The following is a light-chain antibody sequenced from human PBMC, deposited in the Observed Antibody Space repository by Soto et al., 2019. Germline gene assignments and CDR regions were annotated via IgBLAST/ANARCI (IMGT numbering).Light chain of an antibody. CDR1: QSVGSSY. CDR3: QQYSNSLYT. V-gene: IGKV3-20*01. J-gene: IGKJ2*01. CDR2: AAS. Sequence: EIVLTQFPGTLSLSPGDRATLSCRASQSVGSSYLAWYQHKPGQAPRLLIYAASSRATGIPDRFSGSGSGTDFTLPINTLEPEDFAVYYCQQYSNSLYTFGQGTKLEIK.